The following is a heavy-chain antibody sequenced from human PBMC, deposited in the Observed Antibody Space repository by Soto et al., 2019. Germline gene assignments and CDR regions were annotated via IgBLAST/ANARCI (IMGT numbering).Heavy chain of an antibody. V-gene: IGHV1-69*01. J-gene: IGHJ6*02. CDR1: GGTFSSYA. Sequence: QVQLVQSGAEVKKPGSSVKVSCKASGGTFSSYAISWVRQAPGQGLEWMGGIIPIFGTANYAQKFQGRVTITADESTRTAYMELSSRRSEDTAVYYCAGTGGGGDPDYYYGMDVWGQGTTVTVSS. CDR3: AGTGGGGDPDYYYGMDV. D-gene: IGHD3-16*01. CDR2: IIPIFGTA.